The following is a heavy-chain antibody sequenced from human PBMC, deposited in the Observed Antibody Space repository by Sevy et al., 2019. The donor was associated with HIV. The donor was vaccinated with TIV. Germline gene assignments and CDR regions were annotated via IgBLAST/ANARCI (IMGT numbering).Heavy chain of an antibody. Sequence: SETLSLTCTVSGGSISSYYWSWIRQPPGKGLEWIGYIYYSGSTNYNPSLKSRVTISVDTSKNQFSLKLSSVTAADTVVYYCARVVSGSSGYSYYFDYWGQGTLVTVSS. D-gene: IGHD3-22*01. J-gene: IGHJ4*02. CDR2: IYYSGST. CDR3: ARVVSGSSGYSYYFDY. CDR1: GGSISSYY. V-gene: IGHV4-59*01.